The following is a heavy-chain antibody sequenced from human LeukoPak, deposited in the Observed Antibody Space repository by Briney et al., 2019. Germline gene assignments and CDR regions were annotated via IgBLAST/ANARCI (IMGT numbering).Heavy chain of an antibody. CDR3: AKGTGKSTLNWFDP. J-gene: IGHJ5*02. CDR2: ISWDGDNT. Sequence: PGGSLRLSCAASGLTFDDYTMHWVRQAPGKGLEWVSLISWDGDNTYYADSVKGRFTISRDNNKNSLYLQINSLRTEDTASYYCAKGTGKSTLNWFDPWGQGTLVTVSS. D-gene: IGHD1-14*01. CDR1: GLTFDDYT. V-gene: IGHV3-43*01.